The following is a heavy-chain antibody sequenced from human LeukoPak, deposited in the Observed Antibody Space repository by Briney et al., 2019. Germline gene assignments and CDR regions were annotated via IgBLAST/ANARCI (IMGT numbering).Heavy chain of an antibody. CDR1: GFTFSSYA. CDR3: AKEYDFWANNWFDP. Sequence: GGSLRLSCAASGFTFSSYAMSWVRQAPGKGLEWVSSISGSGGSTYYADSVKGRFTISRDNSKNALYLQMNSLRGEDTAVYYCAKEYDFWANNWFDPWGQGTLVTVSS. D-gene: IGHD3-3*01. J-gene: IGHJ5*02. V-gene: IGHV3-23*01. CDR2: ISGSGGST.